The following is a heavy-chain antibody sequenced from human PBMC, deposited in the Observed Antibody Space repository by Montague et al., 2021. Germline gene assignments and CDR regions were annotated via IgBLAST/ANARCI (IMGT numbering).Heavy chain of an antibody. CDR3: AVTNPYYYYGMDV. V-gene: IGHV4-59*01. J-gene: IGHJ6*02. CDR2: IYYSRRT. CDR1: GASISDYY. D-gene: IGHD1-14*01. Sequence: SETLSLTCTVSGASISDYYWSWIRQPPGKRLEWIVCIYYSRRTNYNPSLKSRVTISVDTSKNQFSLKLSSVTAADTSFYYCAVTNPYYYYGMDVWGQGTTVSVSS.